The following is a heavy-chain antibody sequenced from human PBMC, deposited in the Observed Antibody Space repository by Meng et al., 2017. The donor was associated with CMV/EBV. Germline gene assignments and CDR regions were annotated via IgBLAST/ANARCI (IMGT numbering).Heavy chain of an antibody. V-gene: IGHV3-30*04. CDR2: ISYDGSNK. Sequence: GESLKISCAASGFTFSSYAMHWVRQAPGKGLEWVAAISYDGSNKYYADSVKGRFTISRDNSKNTLYLQMNSLRAEDTAVYYCARDTSWGNWYFDLWGRGTLVTVSS. D-gene: IGHD3-16*01. J-gene: IGHJ2*01. CDR3: ARDTSWGNWYFDL. CDR1: GFTFSSYA.